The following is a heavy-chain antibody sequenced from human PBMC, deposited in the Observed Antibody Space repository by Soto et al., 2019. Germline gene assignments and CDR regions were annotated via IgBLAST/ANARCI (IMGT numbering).Heavy chain of an antibody. CDR2: INPSGGST. CDR1: GYTFTSYY. J-gene: IGHJ4*02. Sequence: ASVKVSCKASGYTFTSYYMHWVRQAPGQGLEWMGIINPSGGSTSYAQKFQGRVTMTRATSTSTVYMELSRLRAEDTAVYYCARGVGNDPSCDYWGQGTLVTVSS. D-gene: IGHD1-1*01. CDR3: ARGVGNDPSCDY. V-gene: IGHV1-46*01.